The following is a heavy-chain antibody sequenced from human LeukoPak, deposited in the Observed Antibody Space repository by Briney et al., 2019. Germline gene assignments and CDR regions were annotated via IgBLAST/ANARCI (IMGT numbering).Heavy chain of an antibody. D-gene: IGHD2-2*01. CDR3: AREVVVGGGNWFDP. CDR1: GYTFTGYY. Sequence: ASVKVSCKASGYTFTGYYMHWVRQAPGQGLEWMGWINPNSGGTNYAQKFQGRVTMTRDTSTSTVYMELSSLRSEDTAVYYCAREVVVGGGNWFDPWGQGTLVTVSS. J-gene: IGHJ5*02. CDR2: INPNSGGT. V-gene: IGHV1-2*02.